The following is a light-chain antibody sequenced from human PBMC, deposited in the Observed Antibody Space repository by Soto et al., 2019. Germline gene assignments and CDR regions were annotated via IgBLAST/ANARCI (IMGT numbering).Light chain of an antibody. J-gene: IGLJ1*01. CDR3: CSFAGSNTFV. V-gene: IGLV2-23*03. CDR2: EGS. Sequence: QSPRTQPASVPGSPGQSITLSCTGTSSDVGSYNLVSWYQQHPGKAPKLMIYEGSKRPSGVSNRFSGSKSGNTASLTISGLQAEDEADYYCCSFAGSNTFVFGTGTKVTVL. CDR1: SSDVGSYNL.